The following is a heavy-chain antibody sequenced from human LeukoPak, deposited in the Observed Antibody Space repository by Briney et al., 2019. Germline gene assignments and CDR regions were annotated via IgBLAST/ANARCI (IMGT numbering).Heavy chain of an antibody. CDR1: GFTFTSSA. CDR2: IVVGSGNT. D-gene: IGHD2-2*01. V-gene: IGHV1-58*01. J-gene: IGHJ6*04. Sequence: PVKVSCKASGFTFTSSAVQWVRQARGQRLEWIGWIVVGSGNTNYAQKFQERVTITRDMSTSTAYMELSSLRSEDTAVYYCAAVGGYCSSTSCYPLTGRYYYGMDVWGKGTTVTVSS. CDR3: AAVGGYCSSTSCYPLTGRYYYGMDV.